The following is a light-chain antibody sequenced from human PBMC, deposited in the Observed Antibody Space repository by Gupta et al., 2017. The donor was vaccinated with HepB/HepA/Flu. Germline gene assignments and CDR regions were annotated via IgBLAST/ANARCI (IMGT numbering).Light chain of an antibody. CDR2: GAS. CDR1: QSVRNNY. Sequence: EIVLTQSPGTLSLSPGERATLSCRASQSVRNNYLAWYQQKPGQAPRLLIYGASSRATGIPDRFSGSGSGTDFTLTISRLEPEDFAVYYCQQYGSSPLFAFGPGTKVDFK. CDR3: QQYGSSPLFA. J-gene: IGKJ3*01. V-gene: IGKV3-20*01.